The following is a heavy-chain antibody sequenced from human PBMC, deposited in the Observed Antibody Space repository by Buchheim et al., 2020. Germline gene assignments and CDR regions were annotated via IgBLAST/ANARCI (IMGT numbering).Heavy chain of an antibody. CDR2: INSDGSRT. J-gene: IGHJ4*02. Sequence: EVQLVESGGGLVQPGGSLRLSCAASGFTFSTYLMHWVRQAPGKGLMWVSRINSDGSRTNYADSVKGRFTISRDNAKKTLYLQMNSLRAEDTAVYYCARDGPFDYWGQGTL. CDR3: ARDGPFDY. CDR1: GFTFSTYL. V-gene: IGHV3-74*01.